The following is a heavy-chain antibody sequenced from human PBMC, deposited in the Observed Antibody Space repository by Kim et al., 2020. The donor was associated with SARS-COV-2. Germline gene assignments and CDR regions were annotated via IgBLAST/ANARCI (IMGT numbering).Heavy chain of an antibody. CDR3: ATSYSGSYYFHY. V-gene: IGHV4-59*13. D-gene: IGHD1-26*01. J-gene: IGHJ4*02. Sequence: SETLSLTCTVSGGSISSYYWSWIRQPPGKGLEWIGYIYYSGSTSYNPSLKSRVTISVDTSKNQFSLKLSSVTAADTAVYYCATSYSGSYYFHYWGQGTLVTVSS. CDR2: IYYSGST. CDR1: GGSISSYY.